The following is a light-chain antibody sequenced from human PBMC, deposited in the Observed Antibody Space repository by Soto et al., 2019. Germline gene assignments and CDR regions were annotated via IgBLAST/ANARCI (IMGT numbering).Light chain of an antibody. J-gene: IGLJ2*01. CDR2: EVT. V-gene: IGLV2-8*01. CDR1: SSDIGGYGY. Sequence: QSALTQPPSASGSPGQSVTISCTGTSSDIGGYGYVSWYQQHPGKAPKLMIFEVTKRASGVSGRFSGSKSGNTASLTASGLQADDEADYFCSSYAGSNTDVVFGGGTKLTVL. CDR3: SSYAGSNTDVV.